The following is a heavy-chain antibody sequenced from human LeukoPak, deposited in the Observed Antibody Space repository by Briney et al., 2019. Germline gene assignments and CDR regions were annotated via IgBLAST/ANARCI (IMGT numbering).Heavy chain of an antibody. D-gene: IGHD5-12*01. CDR2: IYYSGST. Sequence: SETLSLTCTVSGGPISSYYWSWIRQPPGKGLEWIGYIYYSGSTNYNPSLKSRVTISVDTSKNQFSLKLSSVTAADTAVYYCARGGSGYDSAVYFDYWGQGTLVTVSS. J-gene: IGHJ4*02. CDR3: ARGGSGYDSAVYFDY. CDR1: GGPISSYY. V-gene: IGHV4-59*01.